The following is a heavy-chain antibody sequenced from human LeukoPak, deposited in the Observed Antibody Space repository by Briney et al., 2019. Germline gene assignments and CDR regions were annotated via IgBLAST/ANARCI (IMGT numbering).Heavy chain of an antibody. Sequence: PGGSLSLSCAASGFTFSNAWMSWVRQAPGKGLEWVGRIKSKTDGGTTDYAAPVKGRFTISRDDSKNTLYLQMNSLKTEDTAVYYCTTDGGYNWNDEPGPLVQFDYWGQGTLVTVSS. D-gene: IGHD1-1*01. CDR3: TTDGGYNWNDEPGPLVQFDY. V-gene: IGHV3-15*01. CDR2: IKSKTDGGTT. CDR1: GFTFSNAW. J-gene: IGHJ4*02.